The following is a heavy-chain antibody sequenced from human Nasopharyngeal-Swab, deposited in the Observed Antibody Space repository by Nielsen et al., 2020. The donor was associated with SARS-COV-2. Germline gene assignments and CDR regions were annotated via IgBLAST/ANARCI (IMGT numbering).Heavy chain of an antibody. CDR2: INSDGSST. J-gene: IGHJ6*02. D-gene: IGHD3-3*01. CDR1: GFTFSSYW. Sequence: GGSLRLSCAASGFTFSSYWMHWVRQAPGKGLVWVSRINSDGSSTNYADSVKGRFTISRDNAKNTLYLQMNSLRAEDTAVYYCARYFPRPLDFWNHLSVSHLLYYYGMDVWGQGTTVTVSS. V-gene: IGHV3-74*01. CDR3: ARYFPRPLDFWNHLSVSHLLYYYGMDV.